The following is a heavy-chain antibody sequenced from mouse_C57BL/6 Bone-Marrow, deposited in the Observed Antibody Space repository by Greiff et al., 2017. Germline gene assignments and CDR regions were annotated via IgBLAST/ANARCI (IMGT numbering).Heavy chain of an antibody. CDR3: ARPTAQVPSWFAY. J-gene: IGHJ3*01. Sequence: EVQLVESGGGLVQPGGSLKLSCAASGFTFSDYYMYWVRQTPEKRLEWVAYISNGGGSTYYPDTVKGRFTISSDHAKNTLYLQMSRLKSEDTAMYYCARPTAQVPSWFAYWGQGTLVTVSA. CDR1: GFTFSDYY. V-gene: IGHV5-12*01. D-gene: IGHD3-2*02. CDR2: ISNGGGST.